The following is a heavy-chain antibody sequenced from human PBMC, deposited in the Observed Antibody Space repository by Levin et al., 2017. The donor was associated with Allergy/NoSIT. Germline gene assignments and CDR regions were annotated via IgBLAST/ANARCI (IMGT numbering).Heavy chain of an antibody. V-gene: IGHV3-48*02. J-gene: IGHJ4*02. D-gene: IGHD2-15*01. CDR3: VREGGWWPPYYFDF. CDR2: ISSNTRTV. CDR1: GFTFSNYN. Sequence: GGSLRLSCAASGFTFSNYNMNWVRQAPGKGLEWLSYISSNTRTVYNASSLKGRFTVSRDNAKNSLYLQVNSLRDDDTAVYYCVREGGWWPPYYFDFWGQGAPVTVSS.